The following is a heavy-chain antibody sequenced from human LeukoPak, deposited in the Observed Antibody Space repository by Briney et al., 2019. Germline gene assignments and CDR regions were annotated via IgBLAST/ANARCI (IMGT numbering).Heavy chain of an antibody. CDR3: ARGNGAEYYYYYGMDV. CDR1: GGTFSSYA. J-gene: IGHJ6*02. Sequence: SVKVSCKASGGTFSSYAISWVRQAPGQGLEWMGGIIPIFGTANYAQKFQGRVTITADESTSTAYMELSSLRSEDTAVYYCARGNGAEYYYYYGMDVWGLGTTVTVSS. CDR2: IIPIFGTA. V-gene: IGHV1-69*13.